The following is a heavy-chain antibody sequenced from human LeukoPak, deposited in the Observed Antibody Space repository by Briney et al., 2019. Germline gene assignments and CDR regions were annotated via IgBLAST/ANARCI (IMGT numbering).Heavy chain of an antibody. Sequence: NPGGSLRLSCAASGFSFSSYSMNWVRQAPGKGLELVSSISTSSSYIYYADSVKGRFTISRDNAKKSLYLQMNSLRADDTAVYYCARGASVVAGNDNAFDIWGQGTMVTVSS. D-gene: IGHD6-19*01. J-gene: IGHJ3*02. CDR2: ISTSSSYI. V-gene: IGHV3-21*01. CDR1: GFSFSSYS. CDR3: ARGASVVAGNDNAFDI.